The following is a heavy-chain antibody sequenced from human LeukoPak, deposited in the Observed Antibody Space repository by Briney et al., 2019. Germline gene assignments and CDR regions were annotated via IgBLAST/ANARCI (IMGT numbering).Heavy chain of an antibody. J-gene: IGHJ6*03. CDR3: AKDRATGPHYYYMDV. D-gene: IGHD3-10*01. CDR2: ISGSGGST. CDR1: GFTFSSYA. V-gene: IGHV3-23*01. Sequence: PEGSLRLSCAASGFTFSSYAKSWVRQAPGKGLGWFSAISGSGGSTYYADSVKGRFTISRDNSKNTLYLQMNSLRAADTSVYYCAKDRATGPHYYYMDVWGKGTTVTVSS.